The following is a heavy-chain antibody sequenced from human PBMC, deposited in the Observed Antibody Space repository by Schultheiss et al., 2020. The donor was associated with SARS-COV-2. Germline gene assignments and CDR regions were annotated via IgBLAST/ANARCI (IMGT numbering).Heavy chain of an antibody. D-gene: IGHD3-10*01. CDR1: GFTFSGYA. V-gene: IGHV3-21*01. CDR2: ISSSSSYI. Sequence: GGSLRLSCAASGFTFSGYAMNWVRQAPGQGLEWVSSISSSSSYIYYADSVKGRFTISRDNAKNSLYLQMNSLRAEDTAVYYCARDAVDYYGSGERPYYYYYYGMDVWGQGTTVTVSS. J-gene: IGHJ6*02. CDR3: ARDAVDYYGSGERPYYYYYYGMDV.